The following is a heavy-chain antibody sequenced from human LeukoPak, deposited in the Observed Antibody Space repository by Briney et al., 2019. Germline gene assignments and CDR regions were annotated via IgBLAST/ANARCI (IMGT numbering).Heavy chain of an antibody. D-gene: IGHD5-18*01. J-gene: IGHJ4*02. CDR1: GYTFNSYG. CDR3: GRDSIGYSYGAQIDY. Sequence: ASVKVSCKASGYTFNSYGISWVRQAPGQGLEWMGWISAYKGDTDYAQMLQGRVTMTTDTSTSTAYMELGSLRSDDTAVYYCGRDSIGYSYGAQIDYWGQGTLVTVSS. V-gene: IGHV1-18*01. CDR2: ISAYKGDT.